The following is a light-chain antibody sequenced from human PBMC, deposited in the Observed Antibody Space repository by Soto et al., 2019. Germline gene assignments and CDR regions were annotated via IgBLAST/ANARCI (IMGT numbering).Light chain of an antibody. CDR1: QSISNY. CDR3: QLRSNWPPTWT. Sequence: EIVLTQSPATLSLSPGERATHSCRASQSISNYLAWYQHRPGQAPRLLIYDASTRATGIPARFSGSGSGTDFTLTISSLEPEDFAVYFCQLRSNWPPTWTFGQGTKVEVK. J-gene: IGKJ1*01. CDR2: DAS. V-gene: IGKV3-11*01.